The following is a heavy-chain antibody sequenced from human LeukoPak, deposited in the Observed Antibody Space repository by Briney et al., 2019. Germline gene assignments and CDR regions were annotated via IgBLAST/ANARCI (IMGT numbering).Heavy chain of an antibody. D-gene: IGHD1-7*01. CDR3: ARRTFPNDAFFV. CDR1: GFTFSTFS. V-gene: IGHV3-21*01. CDR2: ISGSGSDK. J-gene: IGHJ3*01. Sequence: PGGSLRLSCAASGFTFSTFSMNWVRQTPGKGLEWVSAISGSGSDKYYADSVKGRFTISRDNPKSSLYLQMNSLRAEDTAVYYCARRTFPNDAFFVWGEGTVVSVSS.